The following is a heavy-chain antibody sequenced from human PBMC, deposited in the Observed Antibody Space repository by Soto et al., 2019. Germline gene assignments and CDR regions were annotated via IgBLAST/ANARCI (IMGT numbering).Heavy chain of an antibody. CDR2: INAGNGNT. D-gene: IGHD2-15*01. Sequence: ASVKVSCKASGYTFTSYAMHWVRQAPGQRLEWMGWINAGNGNTKYSQKFQGRVTITRDTSASTVYMELSSLRSEDTAVYYCARILRYCSGASCDCCGQGPLVTVYS. J-gene: IGHJ4*02. CDR3: ARILRYCSGASCDC. CDR1: GYTFTSYA. V-gene: IGHV1-3*01.